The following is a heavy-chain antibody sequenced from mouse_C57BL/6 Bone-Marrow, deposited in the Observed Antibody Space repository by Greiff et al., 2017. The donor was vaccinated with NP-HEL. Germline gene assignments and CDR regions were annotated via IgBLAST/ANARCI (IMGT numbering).Heavy chain of an antibody. V-gene: IGHV5-6*01. D-gene: IGHD2-4*01. CDR3: ASPYDYDVAWFAY. J-gene: IGHJ3*01. CDR2: ISSGGSYT. CDR1: GFTFSSYG. Sequence: EVMLVESGGDLVKPGGSLKLSCAASGFTFSSYGMSWVRQTPDKRLEWVATISSGGSYTYYPDSVKGRFTISRDNAKNTLYLQMSGLNSEDTAMYDCASPYDYDVAWFAYWGQGTLVTVSA.